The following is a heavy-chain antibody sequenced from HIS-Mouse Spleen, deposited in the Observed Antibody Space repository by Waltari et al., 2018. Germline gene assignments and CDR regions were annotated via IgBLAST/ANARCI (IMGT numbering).Heavy chain of an antibody. CDR3: ALSLVDTAMVTLVFDY. D-gene: IGHD5-18*01. Sequence: QITLKESGPTLVKPTQTLTLTCTFSGFSLSTSGVGVGWIRQPPGKALEWLALIYWDDDKRYSPSLKSRLTITKDTSKNQVVLTMTNMDPVDTATYYCALSLVDTAMVTLVFDYWGQGTLVTVSS. V-gene: IGHV2-5*02. CDR2: IYWDDDK. CDR1: GFSLSTSGVG. J-gene: IGHJ4*02.